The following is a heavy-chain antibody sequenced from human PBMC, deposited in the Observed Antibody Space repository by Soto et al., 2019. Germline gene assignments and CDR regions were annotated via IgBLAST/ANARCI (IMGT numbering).Heavy chain of an antibody. J-gene: IGHJ5*02. CDR3: AREGGPTVMDQYNWVDP. CDR1: GFPFSDAA. V-gene: IGHV3-73*01. CDR2: IRTRTNPYAT. Sequence: PGGSLRLSCTASGFPFSDAALHWVRQVPGKGLEWVGRIRTRTNPYATQYVASVKGRFTISRDDSKNTAYLQMNSLRAEDTAVYYCAREGGPTVMDQYNWVDPWGQGTLVTVSS. D-gene: IGHD5-18*01.